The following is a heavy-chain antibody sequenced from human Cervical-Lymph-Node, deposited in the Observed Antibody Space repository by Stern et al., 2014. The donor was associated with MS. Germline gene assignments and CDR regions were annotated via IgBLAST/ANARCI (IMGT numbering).Heavy chain of an antibody. D-gene: IGHD2-15*01. CDR1: GGTFSSYA. V-gene: IGHV1-69*01. J-gene: IGHJ6*02. CDR3: ARGRYCSGGSCYYYYGMDV. Sequence: VQLVESGAEVKKPGSSGKVSCKASGGTFSSYAISWVRQAPGQGLEWMGGIIPLFGTANYAQKFQGRVTITADESTSTAYMELSSLRSEDTAVYYCARGRYCSGGSCYYYYGMDVWGQGTTVTVSS. CDR2: IIPLFGTA.